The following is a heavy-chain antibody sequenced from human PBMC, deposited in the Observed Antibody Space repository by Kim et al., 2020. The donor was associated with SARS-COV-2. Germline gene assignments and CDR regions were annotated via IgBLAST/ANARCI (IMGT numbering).Heavy chain of an antibody. D-gene: IGHD2-15*01. CDR3: TRLGGLDVFDI. CDR2: SDT. Sequence: SDTRYSPSFQGQVAISADKSITTAYLQWSSLKASDTAMYFCTRLGGLDVFDIWGQGTMVTVSS. J-gene: IGHJ3*02. V-gene: IGHV5-51*01.